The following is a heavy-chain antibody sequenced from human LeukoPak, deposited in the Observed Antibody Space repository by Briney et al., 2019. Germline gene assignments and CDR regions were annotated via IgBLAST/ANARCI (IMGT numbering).Heavy chain of an antibody. D-gene: IGHD6-6*01. J-gene: IGHJ4*02. V-gene: IGHV2-70*11. CDR3: ARLYSSSSGLFDS. CDR2: IDWDDAK. Sequence: SGPTLVNPTQPLTLTCTFSGFSLHTSGRCVVWIRQPPGKALEWLARIDWDDAKYYSTSLKTRLTISKDTSKNQVVLTMTNMDPVDTATYYCARLYSSSSGLFDSWGQGTLVTVSS. CDR1: GFSLHTSGRC.